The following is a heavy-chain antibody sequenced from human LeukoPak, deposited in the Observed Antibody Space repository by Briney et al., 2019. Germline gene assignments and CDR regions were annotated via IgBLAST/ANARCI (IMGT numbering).Heavy chain of an antibody. J-gene: IGHJ4*02. D-gene: IGHD6-13*01. Sequence: GGSLRLSCTTSGFTFGDYALTWVRQAPGKGLEWIAFIRSKAYGGTTDYAASVKGRFTISKDDSKSTAYLQMNSLKTEDTAMYYCTRGLRQQLVYFDYWGQGTLVTVSS. CDR3: TRGLRQQLVYFDY. CDR2: IRSKAYGGTT. V-gene: IGHV3-49*04. CDR1: GFTFGDYA.